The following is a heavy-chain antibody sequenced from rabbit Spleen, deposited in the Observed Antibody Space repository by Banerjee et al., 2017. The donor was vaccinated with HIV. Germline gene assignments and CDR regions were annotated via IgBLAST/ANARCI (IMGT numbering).Heavy chain of an antibody. Sequence: ELVESGGGLVQPGESLKLSCKVSGIDFSSYGISWVRQAPGKGPEWIAYIYPGFGLKKYANSVKGRFTISSDNAQNTVFLQMTSLTASDTATYFCARGFASSSGYYLNFWGPGTLVTVS. J-gene: IGHJ4*01. CDR3: ARGFASSSGYYLNF. CDR2: IYPGFGLK. CDR1: GIDFSSYG. D-gene: IGHD1-1*01. V-gene: IGHV1S47*01.